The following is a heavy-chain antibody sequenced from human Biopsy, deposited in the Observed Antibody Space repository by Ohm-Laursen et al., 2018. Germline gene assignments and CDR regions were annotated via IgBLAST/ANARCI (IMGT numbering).Heavy chain of an antibody. J-gene: IGHJ1*01. CDR2: NIPILGTG. Sequence: SVKVSCKAPGGTFSNYGVNWARQAPGQGLEWLGENIPILGTGNYAQKFQDRVTVAADTSTSTATMELRSLRSDDTAVYYCATKLTGYFHHWGQGTLVIVSS. D-gene: IGHD3-9*01. V-gene: IGHV1-69*06. CDR3: ATKLTGYFHH. CDR1: GGTFSNYG.